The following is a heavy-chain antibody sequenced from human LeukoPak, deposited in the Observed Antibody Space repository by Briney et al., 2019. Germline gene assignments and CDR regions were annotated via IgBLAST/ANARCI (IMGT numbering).Heavy chain of an antibody. CDR1: GYTFTSYG. CDR3: ARDHLPRTYYDFWSGSGKIWFDP. V-gene: IGHV1-18*01. D-gene: IGHD3-3*01. Sequence: ASVKVSCKASGYTFTSYGISWVRHAPGQGLEWMGWISAYNGNTNNAQKLQSRGTMTTDTSTSTAYMELRSLRSDDTAVYYCARDHLPRTYYDFWSGSGKIWFDPWGQGTLVTVSS. CDR2: ISAYNGNT. J-gene: IGHJ5*02.